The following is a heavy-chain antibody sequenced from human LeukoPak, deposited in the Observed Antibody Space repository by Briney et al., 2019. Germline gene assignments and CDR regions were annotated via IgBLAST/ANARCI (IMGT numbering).Heavy chain of an antibody. V-gene: IGHV4-4*07. Sequence: KPSETLSLICTVSGGSISSYYWSWIRQPAGKGLEWIGRIHTSGSTNYNPSLKSRVTMSVDTSKNQFSLKLSSVTAADTAVYYCARDPAFSRVNAFDIRGQGTMVTVSS. CDR2: IHTSGST. J-gene: IGHJ3*02. CDR1: GGSISSYY. D-gene: IGHD6-13*01. CDR3: ARDPAFSRVNAFDI.